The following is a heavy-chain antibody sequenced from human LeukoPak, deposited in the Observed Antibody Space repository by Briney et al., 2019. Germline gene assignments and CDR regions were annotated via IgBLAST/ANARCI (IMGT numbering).Heavy chain of an antibody. D-gene: IGHD6-13*01. CDR3: ARDRAAAGY. J-gene: IGHJ4*02. Sequence: SETPSLTCTVSGGSISSYYWSWIRQPPGKGLEWIGYIYYSGSTNYNPSLKSRVTISVDTSKNQFSLKLSSVTAADTAVYYCARDRAAAGYWGQGTLVTVSS. CDR1: GGSISSYY. CDR2: IYYSGST. V-gene: IGHV4-59*01.